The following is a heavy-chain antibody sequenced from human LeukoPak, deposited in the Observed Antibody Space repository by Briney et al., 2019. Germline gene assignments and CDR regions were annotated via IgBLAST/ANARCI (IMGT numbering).Heavy chain of an antibody. CDR1: GFTFSSYA. J-gene: IGHJ1*01. CDR3: ARVGIAAAGTRVYFQH. V-gene: IGHV3-30*04. Sequence: GRSLRLSCAASGFTFSSYAMHWVRQAPGKGLEWVAVISYDGSNKCYADSVKGRFTISRDNSKNTLYLQMNSLRAEDTAVYYCARVGIAAAGTRVYFQHWGQGTLVTVSS. CDR2: ISYDGSNK. D-gene: IGHD6-13*01.